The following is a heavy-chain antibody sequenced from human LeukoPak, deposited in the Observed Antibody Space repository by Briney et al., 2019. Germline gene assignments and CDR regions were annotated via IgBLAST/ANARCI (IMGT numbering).Heavy chain of an antibody. Sequence: GGSLRLSCAASGFTVSSNYMSWARQAPGKGLEWVSVIYSGGSTYYADSVKGRFTISRDNSKNTLYLQMNSLRAEDTAVYYCARVLVPPYYYYYYGMDVWGQGTTVTVSS. CDR2: IYSGGST. V-gene: IGHV3-66*02. D-gene: IGHD2-2*01. CDR1: GFTVSSNY. J-gene: IGHJ6*02. CDR3: ARVLVPPYYYYYYGMDV.